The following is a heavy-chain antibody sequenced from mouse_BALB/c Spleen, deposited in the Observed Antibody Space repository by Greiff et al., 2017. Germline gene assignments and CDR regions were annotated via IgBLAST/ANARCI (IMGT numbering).Heavy chain of an antibody. V-gene: IGHV5-17*02. CDR3: ARSGGYDAWFAY. J-gene: IGHJ3*01. Sequence: EVQVVESGGGLVQPGGSRKLSCAASGFTFSSFGMHWVRQAPEKGLEWVAYISSGSSTIYYADTVKGRFTISRDNPKNTLFLQMTSLRSEDTAMYYCARSGGYDAWFAYWGQGTLVTVSA. CDR2: ISSGSSTI. D-gene: IGHD2-2*01. CDR1: GFTFSSFG.